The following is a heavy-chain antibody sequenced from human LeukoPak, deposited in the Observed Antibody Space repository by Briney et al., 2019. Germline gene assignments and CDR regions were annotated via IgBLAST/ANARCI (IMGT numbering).Heavy chain of an antibody. Sequence: GGSLRPSCIASGFTINQHAMSWVRQAPVKGLEWVASIRPDGSAVFYVDSVKGRFTFSRDNAKNSLDLQMNSLRAEDTAVYYCARFGLPYSIDLWGQGTMVTVSS. D-gene: IGHD4-11*01. CDR1: GFTINQHA. CDR2: IRPDGSAV. V-gene: IGHV3-7*01. J-gene: IGHJ6*02. CDR3: ARFGLPYSIDL.